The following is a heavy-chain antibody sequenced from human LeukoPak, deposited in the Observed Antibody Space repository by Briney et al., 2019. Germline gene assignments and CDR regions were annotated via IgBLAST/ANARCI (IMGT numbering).Heavy chain of an antibody. D-gene: IGHD3-10*01. J-gene: IGHJ6*03. CDR3: GRGGSGSYYYYYYYMDV. Sequence: GGSLRLSCGASGFIVSSFEMKWVRQAPGKGLEWVAIISYDGSNKYYAESVKGRFTISKDNSKNTLYLQLDNLTVDDTAVYYCGRGGSGSYYYYYYYMDVWGKGTTVTASS. CDR2: ISYDGSNK. V-gene: IGHV3-30*01. CDR1: GFIVSSFE.